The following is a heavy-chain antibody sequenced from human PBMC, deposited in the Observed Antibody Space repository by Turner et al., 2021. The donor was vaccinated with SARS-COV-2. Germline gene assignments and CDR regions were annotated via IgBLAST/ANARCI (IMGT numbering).Heavy chain of an antibody. CDR2: SYNSGST. D-gene: IGHD6-13*01. Sequence: QLQLQESGPGLVKPSATLSLTCTVSGRSISSSSYYWGWIRQPPGKGLEWIGSSYNSGSTYYNPSLKSRVTISVDTSKNQFSLKLSSVTAADTAVYYCARHWEVAAAAYLARFDPWGQGTLVTVSS. CDR3: ARHWEVAAAAYLARFDP. CDR1: GRSISSSSYY. V-gene: IGHV4-39*01. J-gene: IGHJ5*02.